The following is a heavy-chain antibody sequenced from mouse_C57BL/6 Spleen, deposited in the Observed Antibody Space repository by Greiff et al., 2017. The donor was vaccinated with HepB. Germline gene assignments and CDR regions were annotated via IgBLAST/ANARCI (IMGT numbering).Heavy chain of an antibody. Sequence: VKLQESGTELVKPGASVKLSCKASSYTFTSYWMHWVKQRPGQGLEWIGNINPSNGGTNYNEKFKSKATLTVDKSSSTAYMQLSSLTSEDSAVYYCAREDYDYDGYFDYWGQGTTLTVSS. CDR2: INPSNGGT. D-gene: IGHD2-4*01. CDR3: AREDYDYDGYFDY. V-gene: IGHV1-53*01. CDR1: SYTFTSYW. J-gene: IGHJ2*01.